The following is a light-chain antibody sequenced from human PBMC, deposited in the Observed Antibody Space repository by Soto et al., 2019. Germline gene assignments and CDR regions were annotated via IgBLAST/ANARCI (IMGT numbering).Light chain of an antibody. CDR2: GAS. V-gene: IGKV3-15*01. Sequence: EIVMPPSPATLCVSQVASATLSCRASQSVSSNLAWYQQTPGQAPRLLIYGASTRATGIPARFSGSGSGTEFTLTIRSLQSEDFAVYYCQQYNNWPPITFGQGTRLEIK. CDR3: QQYNNWPPIT. J-gene: IGKJ5*01. CDR1: QSVSSN.